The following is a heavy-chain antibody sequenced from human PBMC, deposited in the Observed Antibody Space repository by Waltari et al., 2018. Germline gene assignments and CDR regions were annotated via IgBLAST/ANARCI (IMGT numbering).Heavy chain of an antibody. J-gene: IGHJ5*02. Sequence: QVQLVQSGAEVKKPGSSVKVSCKDSGVTFSSYAISWVRQAPGQGLEWMGGIIPNSGGTNYAQKFQGRVTMTRDTSISTAYMELSRLRSDATAVYYCARDDYGDRWGQGTLVTVSS. CDR2: IIPNSGGT. V-gene: IGHV1-2*02. CDR3: ARDDYGDR. CDR1: GVTFSSYA. D-gene: IGHD4-17*01.